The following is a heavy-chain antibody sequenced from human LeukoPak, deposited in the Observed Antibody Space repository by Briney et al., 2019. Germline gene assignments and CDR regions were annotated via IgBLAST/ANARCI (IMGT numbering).Heavy chain of an antibody. CDR1: GFNFDDYG. D-gene: IGHD1-26*01. CDR2: ISWNGGST. J-gene: IGHJ4*02. CDR3: ARGSGSYSTYFDF. Sequence: GGSLRLSCAASGFNFDDYGMTWVRQAPGEGLEWVSGISWNGGSTGYVDSVKGRFTIPRDNANNSLYLQMNSLRGEDTALYYCARGSGSYSTYFDFWGQGTLVTVSS. V-gene: IGHV3-20*04.